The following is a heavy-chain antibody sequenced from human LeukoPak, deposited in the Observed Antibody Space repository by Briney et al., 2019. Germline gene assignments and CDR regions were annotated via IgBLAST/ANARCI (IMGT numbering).Heavy chain of an antibody. Sequence: PGRSLRLSCAASGFTFSSYAMHWVRQAPGKGLEWVAVISYDGSNKYYADSVKGRFTISRDNSKNTLYLQMNSLRAEDTAVYYCARDPEQDIVVVPAATLFDYWGQGTLVTVSS. CDR2: ISYDGSNK. J-gene: IGHJ4*02. CDR3: ARDPEQDIVVVPAATLFDY. D-gene: IGHD2-2*01. CDR1: GFTFSSYA. V-gene: IGHV3-30-3*01.